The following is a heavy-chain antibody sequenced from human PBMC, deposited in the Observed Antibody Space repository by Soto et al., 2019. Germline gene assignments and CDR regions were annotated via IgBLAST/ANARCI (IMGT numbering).Heavy chain of an antibody. CDR1: GYMFTKSA. CDR2: ISGGNGNT. V-gene: IGHV1-3*01. J-gene: IGHJ4*02. Sequence: QDHLVQSGAEVKKPGASVKVSCKASGYMFTKSAMHWVRQAPGQRLEWMGWISGGNGNTKYSPKLQDRVTITRDTSASTAYMELSSLRSEDTALYYCARDGVAAGNINFDYWGQGTLVTVSS. CDR3: ARDGVAAGNINFDY. D-gene: IGHD6-19*01.